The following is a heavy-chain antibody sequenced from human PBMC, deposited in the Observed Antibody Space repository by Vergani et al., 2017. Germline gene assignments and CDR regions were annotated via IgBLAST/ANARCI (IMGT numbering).Heavy chain of an antibody. J-gene: IGHJ1*01. CDR3: ATKSCGTPGCQIGYFRE. CDR1: GFIFSTYA. D-gene: IGHD1-1*01. V-gene: IGHV3-23*01. CDR2: ISASGAPT. Sequence: EVQLLESGGDLVQPGGSLRLSCTASGFIFSTYAMSWVRQAPGKGLEWVSGISASGAPTYYADSVKGRVTISRDNSKNTLYMQMNSLRTEDTAVYYCATKSCGTPGCQIGYFREWGQGTLVTDSS.